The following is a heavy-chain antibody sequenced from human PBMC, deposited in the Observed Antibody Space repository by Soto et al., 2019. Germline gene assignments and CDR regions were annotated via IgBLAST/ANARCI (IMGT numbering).Heavy chain of an antibody. J-gene: IGHJ4*02. V-gene: IGHV3-33*01. Sequence: GGSLRLSCAASGFTFSSYGMHWVRQAPGKGLEWVAVIWYDGSNKYYADSVKGRFTISRDNSKNALYLQMNSLRAEDTAVYYCAREGSGWAYYFDYWGQGTLVTVSS. CDR2: IWYDGSNK. CDR1: GFTFSSYG. CDR3: AREGSGWAYYFDY. D-gene: IGHD6-19*01.